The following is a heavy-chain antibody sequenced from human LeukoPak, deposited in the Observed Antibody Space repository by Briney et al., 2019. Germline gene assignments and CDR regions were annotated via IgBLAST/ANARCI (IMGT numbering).Heavy chain of an antibody. V-gene: IGHV4-34*01. CDR2: INHGGVT. D-gene: IGHD1-14*01. J-gene: IGHJ6*03. Sequence: PSETLSLTCGVSGVSFSGHYWTWLRQTPGRGLEWMGEINHGGVTNYNPSLKSRVSISIDTSTNEISLNMSSVTAADTGIYYCARGRNWQTFYHYYMDVWGKGATVTVS. CDR1: GVSFSGHY. CDR3: ARGRNWQTFYHYYMDV.